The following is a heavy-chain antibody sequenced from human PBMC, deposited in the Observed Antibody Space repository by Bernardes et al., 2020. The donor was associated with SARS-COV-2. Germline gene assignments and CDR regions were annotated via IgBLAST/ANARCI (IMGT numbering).Heavy chain of an antibody. Sequence: SETLSLTCAVSGGSFSGYYWNWIRQPPGKGLEWIGEIIHSGSTHYNPSLKSRVTISVDTSKNQFSLKLSSVTAADTAVYYCARGGYCSNRNCYYYYYYGLDVWGQGTTFTVSS. V-gene: IGHV4-34*01. D-gene: IGHD2-2*01. CDR1: GGSFSGYY. CDR3: ARGGYCSNRNCYYYYYYGLDV. J-gene: IGHJ6*02. CDR2: IIHSGST.